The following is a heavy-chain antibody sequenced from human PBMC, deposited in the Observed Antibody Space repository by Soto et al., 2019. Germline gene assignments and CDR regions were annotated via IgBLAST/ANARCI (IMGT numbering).Heavy chain of an antibody. CDR1: GFTFTSSA. CDR3: AADPPLHYYDSSGYSTGGY. V-gene: IGHV1-58*01. J-gene: IGHJ4*02. CDR2: IVVGSGNT. Sequence: SVKVSCKASGFTFTSSAVQWVRQARGQSLEWIGWIVVGSGNTNYAQKFQERVTITRDMSTSSAYMELSSLRSEDTAVYYCAADPPLHYYDSSGYSTGGYWGQGTLVTVSS. D-gene: IGHD3-22*01.